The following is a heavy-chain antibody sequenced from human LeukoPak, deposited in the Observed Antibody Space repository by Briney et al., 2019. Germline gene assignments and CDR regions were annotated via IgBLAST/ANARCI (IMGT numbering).Heavy chain of an antibody. J-gene: IGHJ4*02. V-gene: IGHV4-34*01. D-gene: IGHD5-18*01. CDR3: ASIRGYSYSPQD. CDR1: GGSFSGYY. CDR2: INHSGST. Sequence: SETLSLTCAVYGGSFSGYYWSWIRQPPGKGLEWIGEINHSGSTNYNPSLKSRVTISVDTSKNQFSLKLSSVTAADTAVYYCASIRGYSYSPQDWGQGTLVTISS.